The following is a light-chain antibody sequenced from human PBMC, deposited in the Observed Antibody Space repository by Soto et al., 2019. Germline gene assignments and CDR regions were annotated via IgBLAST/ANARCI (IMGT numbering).Light chain of an antibody. V-gene: IGKV1-5*01. CDR3: QQYNSYSA. CDR1: QSISSW. J-gene: IGKJ1*01. Sequence: DIQMTQSPSTLSASVGDRVTITCRASQSISSWLAWYQQKPGKAPKLLIYDASSSESGVPLRFSGSGSGTEFTLTISSLQPDDFATYYCQQYNSYSAFGQGTKVEIK. CDR2: DAS.